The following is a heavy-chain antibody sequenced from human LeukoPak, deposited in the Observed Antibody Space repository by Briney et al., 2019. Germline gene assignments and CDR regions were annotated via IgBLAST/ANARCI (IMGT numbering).Heavy chain of an antibody. CDR2: IYYSGST. CDR1: GGSISSSSYY. D-gene: IGHD3-3*01. V-gene: IGHV4-39*01. Sequence: SETLSLTCTVSGGSISSSSYYWGWIRQPPGKGLEWIGSIYYSGSTYYNPSLKSRVTISVDTSKNPFSLKLSSVTAADTAAYYCARTLPTYYDFWSGSPTPTDAFDIWGQGTMVTVSS. CDR3: ARTLPTYYDFWSGSPTPTDAFDI. J-gene: IGHJ3*02.